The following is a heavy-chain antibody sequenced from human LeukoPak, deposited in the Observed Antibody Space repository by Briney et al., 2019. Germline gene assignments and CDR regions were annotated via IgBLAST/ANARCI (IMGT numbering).Heavy chain of an antibody. V-gene: IGHV7-4-1*02. D-gene: IGHD3-16*02. CDR2: INTDAGNP. Sequence: ASVKVSCKAYGYSFTTYAMNWVRQAPGQGLEWMGWINTDAGNPTYAQGFTGRFVLSLDTSVSTAYLQISSLKTEDTAVYFCARGGHDYVWGSYRYLEDYWGQGTLVTVSS. CDR1: GYSFTTYA. J-gene: IGHJ4*02. CDR3: ARGGHDYVWGSYRYLEDY.